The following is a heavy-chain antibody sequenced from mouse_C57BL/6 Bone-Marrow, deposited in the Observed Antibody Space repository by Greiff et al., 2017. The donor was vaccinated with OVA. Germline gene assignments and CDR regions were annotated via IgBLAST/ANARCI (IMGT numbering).Heavy chain of an antibody. CDR2: ISNGGGST. CDR1: GFTFSDYY. V-gene: IGHV5-12*01. Sequence: VQLQESGGGLVQPGGSLKLSCAASGFTFSDYYMYWVRQTPEKRLEWVAYISNGGGSTYYPDTVKGRFTISRDNAKNTLYLQMSRLKSEDTAMYYCARQSWFAYWGQGTLVTVSA. J-gene: IGHJ3*01. CDR3: ARQSWFAY.